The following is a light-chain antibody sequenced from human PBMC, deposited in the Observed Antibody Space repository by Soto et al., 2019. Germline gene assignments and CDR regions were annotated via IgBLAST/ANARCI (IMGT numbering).Light chain of an antibody. V-gene: IGLV2-23*02. Sequence: QSALTQPASVSGSPGQSITISCTGTSSDVGSHNLVSWYQQHPGKAPKLMIYEVSKRPSGVSNRFSGSKSGNTASLTISGLQAEDEADYYCCSYAGSSTPRFGGGTKLTVL. CDR1: SSDVGSHNL. CDR3: CSYAGSSTPR. CDR2: EVS. J-gene: IGLJ2*01.